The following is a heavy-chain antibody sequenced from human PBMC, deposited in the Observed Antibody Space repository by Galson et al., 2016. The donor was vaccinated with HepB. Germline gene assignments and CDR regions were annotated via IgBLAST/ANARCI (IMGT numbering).Heavy chain of an antibody. CDR3: AKGGSDFWSGYRFDY. CDR2: LSAGGGST. J-gene: IGHJ4*02. Sequence: SLRLSCAASGFTFSNSAMTWVRQAPGKALEWVSALSAGGGSTYYADSVKGLFTISRDNSKNTLYLQMNSLRADDTAVYHCAKGGSDFWSGYRFDYWGPGALVTVSS. CDR1: GFTFSNSA. V-gene: IGHV3-23*01. D-gene: IGHD3-3*01.